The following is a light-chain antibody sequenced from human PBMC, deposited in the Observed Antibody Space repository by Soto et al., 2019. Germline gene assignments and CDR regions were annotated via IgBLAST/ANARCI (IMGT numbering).Light chain of an antibody. CDR2: SAS. V-gene: IGKV1-39*01. Sequence: DIQMTQSPSSMSASVGDRVNRTCRASQSIGTYLNWFQQKPGKAPQLLIYSASSLQSGVPTRFSGSGSGTDFTLTITSLQPEDSATYYCLQSYSVPFFSVGPGTKVDI. CDR1: QSIGTY. CDR3: LQSYSVPFFS. J-gene: IGKJ3*01.